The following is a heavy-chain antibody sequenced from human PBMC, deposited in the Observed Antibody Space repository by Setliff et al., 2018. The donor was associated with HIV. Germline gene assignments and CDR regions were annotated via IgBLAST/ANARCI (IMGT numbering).Heavy chain of an antibody. Sequence: ASVKVSCKASGYTFTRYYIHWVRQAPGQGLEWMGWINAGNGDTRYSQKFQGRVTITRDTSISTAYMELRRLRSDDTAVYYCASKVYCTNGVCLDAFDTWGQGTMVTVSS. D-gene: IGHD2-8*01. V-gene: IGHV1-2*02. CDR3: ASKVYCTNGVCLDAFDT. CDR2: INAGNGDT. CDR1: GYTFTRYY. J-gene: IGHJ3*02.